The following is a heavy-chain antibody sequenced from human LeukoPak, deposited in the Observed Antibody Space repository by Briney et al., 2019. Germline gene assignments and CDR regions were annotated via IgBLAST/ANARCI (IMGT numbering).Heavy chain of an antibody. CDR1: GFIFSDYS. D-gene: IGHD3-22*01. Sequence: GGSLRLSCATTGFIFSDYSMSWVRQAPGKGLEWLSFISTSSNTIYYADSVKGRFTVSRDNAKNSLYLQMNSLRAEDTALYYCAKSYYYDSSGFYYFDYWGQGTLVTVSS. CDR3: AKSYYYDSSGFYYFDY. J-gene: IGHJ4*02. CDR2: ISTSSNTI. V-gene: IGHV3-48*01.